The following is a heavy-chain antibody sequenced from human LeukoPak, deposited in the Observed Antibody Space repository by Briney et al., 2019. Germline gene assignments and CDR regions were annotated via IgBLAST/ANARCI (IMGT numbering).Heavy chain of an antibody. J-gene: IGHJ4*02. Sequence: SETLSLTCAVYGGSFSGYYWSWIRQPPGKGLEWIGEINHSGSTNYNPSLKSRATISVDTSKNQFSLKLSSVTAADTAVYYCATRGYCSSTSCYKDFDYWGQGTLVTVSS. CDR3: ATRGYCSSTSCYKDFDY. V-gene: IGHV4-34*01. CDR1: GGSFSGYY. CDR2: INHSGST. D-gene: IGHD2-2*02.